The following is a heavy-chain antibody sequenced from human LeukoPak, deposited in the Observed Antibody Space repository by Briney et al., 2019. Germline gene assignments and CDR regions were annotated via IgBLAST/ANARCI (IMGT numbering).Heavy chain of an antibody. CDR1: GGTFSSYA. V-gene: IGHV1-69*01. CDR2: IIPIFGTA. CDR3: ARGAGVLTGYYTSPPLFDY. Sequence: PVASVKVSCKASGGTFSSYAISWVRQAPGQGLEWMGGIIPIFGTANYAQKFQGRVTITADESTSTAYMELSSLRSKDTAVYYCARGAGVLTGYYTSPPLFDYWGQGTLVTVSS. J-gene: IGHJ4*02. D-gene: IGHD3-9*01.